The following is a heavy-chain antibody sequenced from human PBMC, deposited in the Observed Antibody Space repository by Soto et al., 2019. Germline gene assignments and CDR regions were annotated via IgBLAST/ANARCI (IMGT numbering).Heavy chain of an antibody. CDR1: GFTFSSYG. J-gene: IGHJ3*02. D-gene: IGHD3-10*01. CDR2: ISYDGSNK. V-gene: IGHV3-30*18. CDR3: AKDRPRGPQGPFDI. Sequence: QVQLVESGGGVVQPGRSLRLSCAASGFTFSSYGMHWVRQAPGKGLEWVAFISYDGSNKYYADSVKGRFTISRDNSKNTLYLQMNSLRAEDTAVYYCAKDRPRGPQGPFDIWGQGNMVTVSS.